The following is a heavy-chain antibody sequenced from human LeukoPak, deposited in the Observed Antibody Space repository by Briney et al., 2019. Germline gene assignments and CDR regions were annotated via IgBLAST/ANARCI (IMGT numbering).Heavy chain of an antibody. V-gene: IGHV4-31*03. D-gene: IGHD2-2*02. CDR2: IYYSGST. CDR1: GGSISSGGYY. Sequence: SQTLSLTCTVSGGSISSGGYYWSWIRQHPXKGLEWIGYIYYSGSTYYNPSLKSRVTISVDTSKNQFSLKLSSVTAADTAVYYCARNNVAIASGGVDYWGQGTLVTVSS. J-gene: IGHJ4*02. CDR3: ARNNVAIASGGVDY.